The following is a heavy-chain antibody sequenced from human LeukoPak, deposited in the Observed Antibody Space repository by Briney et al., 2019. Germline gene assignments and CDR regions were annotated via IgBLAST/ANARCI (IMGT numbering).Heavy chain of an antibody. CDR2: INSDGSST. Sequence: GGSLRLSCAASGFTFSSYWMHWVRQAPGKGLVWVSRINSDGSSTSYADSVKGRFTISRDNAKNTLYLQMNSLRAEDTAVYYCARDLRLLWFGTWGDWFDPWGQGTLVTVSS. J-gene: IGHJ5*02. CDR1: GFTFSSYW. V-gene: IGHV3-74*01. CDR3: ARDLRLLWFGTWGDWFDP. D-gene: IGHD3-10*01.